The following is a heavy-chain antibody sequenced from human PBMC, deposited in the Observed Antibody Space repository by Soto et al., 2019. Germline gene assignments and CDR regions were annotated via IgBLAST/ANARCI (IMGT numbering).Heavy chain of an antibody. CDR1: GGSISSYY. D-gene: IGHD2-8*02. V-gene: IGHV4-59*04. J-gene: IGHJ4*02. CDR2: IYYSGST. Sequence: SETLSLTCTVSGGSISSYYWSWIRQPPGKGLEWIGYIYYSGSTYYNPSLKSRVTISVDTSKNQFSLKLSSVTSADTAVYYCARLDRVLVTLIDYWGQGTLVTVSS. CDR3: ARLDRVLVTLIDY.